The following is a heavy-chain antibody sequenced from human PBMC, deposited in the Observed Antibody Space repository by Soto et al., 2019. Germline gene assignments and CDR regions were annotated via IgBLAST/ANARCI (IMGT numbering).Heavy chain of an antibody. CDR1: GFTFSSYA. Sequence: PGGSLRLSCAASGFTFSSYAMHWVRQAPGKGLEWVAVISYDGSNKYYADSVKGRFTISRDNSKNTLYLQMNSLRAEDTAVYYCARDITANSWSYSFSFDYWGQGTLVTVSS. CDR2: ISYDGSNK. V-gene: IGHV3-30-3*01. CDR3: ARDITANSWSYSFSFDY. D-gene: IGHD1-26*01. J-gene: IGHJ4*02.